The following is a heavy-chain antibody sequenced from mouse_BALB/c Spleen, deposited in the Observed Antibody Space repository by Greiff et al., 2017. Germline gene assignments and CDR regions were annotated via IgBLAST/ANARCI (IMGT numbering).Heavy chain of an antibody. CDR1: GYTFTSYY. J-gene: IGHJ3*01. CDR3: TRWDGN. CDR2: INPSNGGT. Sequence: QVQLQQSGAELVKPGASVKLSCKASGYTFTSYYMYWVKQRLGQGLEWIGEINPSNGGTNFNEKFKSKATLTVDKSSSTAYMQLSSLTSEDSAVYYCTRWDGNWGQGTLVTVSA. D-gene: IGHD2-1*01. V-gene: IGHV1S81*02.